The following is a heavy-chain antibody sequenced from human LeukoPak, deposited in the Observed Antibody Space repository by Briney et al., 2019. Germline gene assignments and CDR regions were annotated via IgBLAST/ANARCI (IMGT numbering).Heavy chain of an antibody. Sequence: GGSLRLSCAASGFTVSSNYMSWVRQAPGKGLEWVSVIYSGGSTYYADSVKGRFTISRDNSKNTLYLQMNSLRAEDTAVYYCARHQWQWLATYWGQGTLVTVSS. D-gene: IGHD6-19*01. CDR3: ARHQWQWLATY. V-gene: IGHV3-66*04. CDR2: IYSGGST. J-gene: IGHJ4*02. CDR1: GFTVSSNY.